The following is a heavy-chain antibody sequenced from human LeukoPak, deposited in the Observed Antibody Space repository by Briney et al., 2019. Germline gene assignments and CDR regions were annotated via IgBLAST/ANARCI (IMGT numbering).Heavy chain of an antibody. Sequence: SETLSLTXTVSGGSIRSYYWGWIRQPPGKGLEWIGSIYYSGSTYYNPSLKSRVTISVDTSKNQFSLKLSSVTAADTAVYYCARSPDYYDSSGYYYTRVFDYWGQGALVTVSS. J-gene: IGHJ4*02. CDR1: GGSIRSYY. CDR2: IYYSGST. D-gene: IGHD3-22*01. V-gene: IGHV4-39*01. CDR3: ARSPDYYDSSGYYYTRVFDY.